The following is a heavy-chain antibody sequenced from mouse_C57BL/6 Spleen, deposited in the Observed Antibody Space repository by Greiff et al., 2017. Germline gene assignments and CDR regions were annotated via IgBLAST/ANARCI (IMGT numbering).Heavy chain of an antibody. D-gene: IGHD4-1*01. Sequence: QVQLQQSGAELARPGASVKMSCKASGYTFTSYTMHWVKQRPGQGLEWIGYINPSSGYTKYNQKFKDKATLTADKSSSTAYMQLSSLTSEDSAVYYCARSIANWDVEGFAYWGQGTLVTVSA. CDR2: INPSSGYT. CDR1: GYTFTSYT. CDR3: ARSIANWDVEGFAY. V-gene: IGHV1-4*01. J-gene: IGHJ3*01.